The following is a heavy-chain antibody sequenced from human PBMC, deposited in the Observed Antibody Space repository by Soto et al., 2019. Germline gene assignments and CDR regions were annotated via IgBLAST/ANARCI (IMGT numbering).Heavy chain of an antibody. V-gene: IGHV1-18*01. Sequence: QVQLVQSGAEVKKPGASVKVSCRASGYTFASYGISWVRQAPGQGIEWMGWTSAYNGNTNYAQQLQGRVTMTTDTSTSTAYMELRSLRSDDTAVYYCARRQWLVGGYYYGMDVWGQGTTVTVSS. CDR3: ARRQWLVGGYYYGMDV. CDR2: TSAYNGNT. CDR1: GYTFASYG. J-gene: IGHJ6*02. D-gene: IGHD6-19*01.